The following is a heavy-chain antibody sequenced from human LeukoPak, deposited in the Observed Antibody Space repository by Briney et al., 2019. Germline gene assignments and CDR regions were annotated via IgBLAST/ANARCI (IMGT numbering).Heavy chain of an antibody. CDR3: ARDQSPHYYDSSGYGAFNL. Sequence: SGGSRRLSCVPSGFAFNTFAMNWVRQAPGKGLEWVSGISASGSRTYYGKSVKGRFTISRDNSKNTLFLQMNNLRGDDTARYFCARDQSPHYYDSSGYGAFNLWGHGTLVTVSS. V-gene: IGHV3-23*01. CDR1: GFAFNTFA. D-gene: IGHD3-22*01. CDR2: ISASGSRT. J-gene: IGHJ3*01.